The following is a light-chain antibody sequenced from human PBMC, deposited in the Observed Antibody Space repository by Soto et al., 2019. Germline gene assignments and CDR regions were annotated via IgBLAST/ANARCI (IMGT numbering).Light chain of an antibody. CDR3: QSYDSSLSGSV. CDR2: GNS. V-gene: IGLV1-40*01. J-gene: IGLJ2*01. Sequence: QAVVTQPPSVSGAPGQRVTISCTGSSSNIGAGYDVHWYQQLLGTAPKLLIYGNSNRPSGVPDRFSGSTSGTSAYLAITGLQAEDEADYYCQSYDSSLSGSVFGGGTKLTVL. CDR1: SSNIGAGYD.